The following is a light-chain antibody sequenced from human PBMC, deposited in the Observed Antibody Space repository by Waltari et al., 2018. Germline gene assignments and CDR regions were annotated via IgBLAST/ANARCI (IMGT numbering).Light chain of an antibody. Sequence: QSVLTQPPSASGAPGQTVTIFCSGGNSNIGSNVVNWYQQVPGTAPKLLIYSNTYRPSGVPDRFSGSKSGTSASLAISGLQSDDEGDYYCATWDDRLTGVVFGGGTQVTVL. J-gene: IGLJ2*01. V-gene: IGLV1-44*01. CDR2: SNT. CDR1: NSNIGSNV. CDR3: ATWDDRLTGVV.